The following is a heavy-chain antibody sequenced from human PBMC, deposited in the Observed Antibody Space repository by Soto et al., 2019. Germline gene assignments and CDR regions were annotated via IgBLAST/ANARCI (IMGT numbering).Heavy chain of an antibody. Sequence: EVQLVESGGGLVKPGGSLRLSCAASGFTFSRYSMNWVRQAPWKGLEWVSSISSSSSYIYYADSVKGRFTISRDNAKNSLYLQMNSLIAEDTAVYYCARAPYGNYGMDVWGQGTTVTVSS. V-gene: IGHV3-21*01. CDR3: ARAPYGNYGMDV. D-gene: IGHD4-17*01. CDR1: GFTFSRYS. CDR2: ISSSSSYI. J-gene: IGHJ6*02.